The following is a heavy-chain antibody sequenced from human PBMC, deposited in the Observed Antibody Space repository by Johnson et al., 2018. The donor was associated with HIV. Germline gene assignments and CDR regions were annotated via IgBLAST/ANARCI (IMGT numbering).Heavy chain of an antibody. Sequence: QMQLVESGGGVVQPGRSLRLSCAASEFSFSTYALHWVRQAPGEGLEWVAVISYDGVNKYYADSVKGRFTISRDNSKNTLYLQMNSLRAEDTAVYYCAKDLPPNSSWYGAPDAFDIWGQGTMVTVSS. CDR2: ISYDGVNK. CDR1: EFSFSTYA. V-gene: IGHV3-30*04. CDR3: AKDLPPNSSWYGAPDAFDI. J-gene: IGHJ3*02. D-gene: IGHD6-13*01.